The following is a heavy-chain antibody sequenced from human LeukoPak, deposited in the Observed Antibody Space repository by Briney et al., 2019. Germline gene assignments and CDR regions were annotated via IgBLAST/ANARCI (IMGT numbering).Heavy chain of an antibody. J-gene: IGHJ4*02. Sequence: GGSLRLSCAAAGFTFSSFAMSRVRQAPGKGLEWVSAISGSGDSTYYADSVKGRFTISRDNSKNTLYLQMNSLRAEDTAVYYCAKNRGNYYYFDYWGQGILVTVSS. CDR1: GFTFSSFA. D-gene: IGHD4-11*01. CDR2: ISGSGDST. V-gene: IGHV3-23*01. CDR3: AKNRGNYYYFDY.